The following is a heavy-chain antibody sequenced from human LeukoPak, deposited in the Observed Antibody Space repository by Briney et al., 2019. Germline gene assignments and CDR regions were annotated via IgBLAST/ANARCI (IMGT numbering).Heavy chain of an antibody. CDR2: INPSGGST. CDR1: GGTFSSYA. V-gene: IGHV1-46*01. J-gene: IGHJ5*02. D-gene: IGHD2-8*02. CDR3: ARDSGGGEITPFDP. Sequence: GASVKVSCKASGGTFSSYAISWVRQAPGQGLEWMGIINPSGGSTSYAQKFQGRVTMTRDTSTSTVYMELSSLRSEDTAVYYCARDSGGGEITPFDPWGQGTLVTVSS.